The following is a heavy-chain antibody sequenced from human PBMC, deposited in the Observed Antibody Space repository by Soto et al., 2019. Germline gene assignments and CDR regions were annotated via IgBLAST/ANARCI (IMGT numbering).Heavy chain of an antibody. CDR3: ARNYGDPLGYYYYYMDV. J-gene: IGHJ6*03. Sequence: QLQLQESGPGLVKPSETLSLTCTVSGGSISSSSYYWGWIRQPPGKGLEWIGSIYYSGSTYYNPSFKSRVTISVDTSKNQFSLKLSSVTAADTAVYYCARNYGDPLGYYYYYMDVWGKGTTVTVSS. V-gene: IGHV4-39*01. D-gene: IGHD4-17*01. CDR2: IYYSGST. CDR1: GGSISSSSYY.